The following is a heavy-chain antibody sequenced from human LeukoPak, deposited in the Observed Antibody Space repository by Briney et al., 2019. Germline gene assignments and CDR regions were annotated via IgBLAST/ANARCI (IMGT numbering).Heavy chain of an antibody. J-gene: IGHJ5*02. CDR2: INHSGGT. D-gene: IGHD1-26*01. Sequence: PSQTLSLTCAVYGGSFSGYYWSWIRQPPGKGLEWIGEINHSGGTNYNPSLKSRVTISVDTSKNQFSLKLSSVTAADTAVYYCARAGPYSGSFSAWFDPWGQGTLVTVSS. CDR3: ARAGPYSGSFSAWFDP. CDR1: GGSFSGYY. V-gene: IGHV4-34*01.